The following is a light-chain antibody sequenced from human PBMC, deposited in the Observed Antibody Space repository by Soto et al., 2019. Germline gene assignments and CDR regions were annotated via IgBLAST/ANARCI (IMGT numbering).Light chain of an antibody. J-gene: IGLJ1*01. Sequence: ALTQPASVSGSPGQSITISCTGTSSDVGGYNYVSWYQQHPGKAPKLMIYEVSNRPSGVSNRFSGSKSGNTASLTISGLQAEDEADYYCSSYTRSSTYVFGTGTKVT. CDR3: SSYTRSSTYV. CDR2: EVS. V-gene: IGLV2-14*01. CDR1: SSDVGGYNY.